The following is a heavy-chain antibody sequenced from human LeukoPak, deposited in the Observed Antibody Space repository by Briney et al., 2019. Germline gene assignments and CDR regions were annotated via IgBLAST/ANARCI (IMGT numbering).Heavy chain of an antibody. J-gene: IGHJ4*02. Sequence: ASVKVSCKASGGTFSSYAISWVRQAPGQGLEWMGGIIPIFGTANYAQKFQGRVTITTDESTSTAYMELSSLRSEDTAVYYCASVPEGGYDTGAFDYWGQGTLVTVSS. CDR3: ASVPEGGYDTGAFDY. D-gene: IGHD5-12*01. CDR2: IIPIFGTA. CDR1: GGTFSSYA. V-gene: IGHV1-69*05.